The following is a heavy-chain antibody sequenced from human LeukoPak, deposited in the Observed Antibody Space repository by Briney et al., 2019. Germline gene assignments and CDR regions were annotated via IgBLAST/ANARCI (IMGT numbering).Heavy chain of an antibody. V-gene: IGHV4-59*08. D-gene: IGHD3-10*01. Sequence: PSETLSLTCTVSGGSISSYYWSWIRQPPGKGLEWIGYIYYSGSTNYNPSLKSRVTISVDTSKNQFSLKLSSVTAADTAVYYCARVGPYGSGSYYFDYWGQGTLVTVSS. J-gene: IGHJ4*02. CDR1: GGSISSYY. CDR2: IYYSGST. CDR3: ARVGPYGSGSYYFDY.